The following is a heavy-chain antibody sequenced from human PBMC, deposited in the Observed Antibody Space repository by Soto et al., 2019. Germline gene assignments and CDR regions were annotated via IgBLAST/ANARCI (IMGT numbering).Heavy chain of an antibody. J-gene: IGHJ4*02. CDR3: ARDDGYCSGGSCYSSY. V-gene: IGHV1-18*01. CDR1: GYTFTSYG. CDR2: ISAYNGNT. Sequence: ASVKVSCKASGYTFTSYGISWVRQAPGQGLEWMGWISAYNGNTNYAQKLQGRVTMTTDTSTNTAYMELRSLRSDDTAVYYCARDDGYCSGGSCYSSYWGRGTLVTVSS. D-gene: IGHD2-15*01.